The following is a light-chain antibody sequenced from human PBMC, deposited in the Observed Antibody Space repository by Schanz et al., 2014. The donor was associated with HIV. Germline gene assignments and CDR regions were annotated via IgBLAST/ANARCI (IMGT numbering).Light chain of an antibody. CDR2: RAS. J-gene: IGKJ3*01. CDR3: QQYATSAFT. CDR1: QSVYSN. Sequence: EIIMTQSPATLSVSLGESATLSCRTSQSVYSNIAWYQQKPGQAPRLLIYRASTRATGIPARFSGSGSGTEFTLTISRLEPEDFAVYFCQQYATSAFTFGPGTKVDIK. V-gene: IGKV3-15*01.